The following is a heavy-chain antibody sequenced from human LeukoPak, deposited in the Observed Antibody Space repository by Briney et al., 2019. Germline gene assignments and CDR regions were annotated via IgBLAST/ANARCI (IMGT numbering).Heavy chain of an antibody. J-gene: IGHJ4*02. Sequence: GGSLRLSCAASGFTFTSYGMSWVRQAPGKGLEWVSIISGSAGSTYYADSVRGRFTISRDNSMNTLYQQMNSLRAEDTAVYYCAKGGSSWSRFDSWGQGTLVTVSS. D-gene: IGHD6-13*01. CDR2: ISGSAGST. CDR3: AKGGSSWSRFDS. CDR1: GFTFTSYG. V-gene: IGHV3-23*01.